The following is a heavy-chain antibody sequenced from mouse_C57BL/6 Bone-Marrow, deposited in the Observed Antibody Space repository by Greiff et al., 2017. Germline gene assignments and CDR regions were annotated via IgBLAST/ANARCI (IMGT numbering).Heavy chain of an antibody. J-gene: IGHJ2*01. CDR1: GYTFTSYG. D-gene: IGHD1-1*01. CDR3: ARGDYYGSYYFDY. CDR2: IYPRSGNT. Sequence: VKLQESGAELARPGASVKLSCKASGYTFTSYGISWVKQRTGQGLEWIGEIYPRSGNTYYNEKFKGKATLTADKSSSTAYMELRSLTSEDSAVYFCARGDYYGSYYFDYWGQGTTLTVSS. V-gene: IGHV1-81*01.